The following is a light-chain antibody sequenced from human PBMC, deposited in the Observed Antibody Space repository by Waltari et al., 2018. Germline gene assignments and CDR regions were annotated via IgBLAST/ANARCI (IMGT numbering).Light chain of an antibody. J-gene: IGKJ2*01. V-gene: IGKV3-20*01. CDR1: QSVSSNY. CDR2: GAS. CDR3: QQYGSSPLT. Sequence: EIVLTQSPGTLSLSPGERATLSCRASQSVSSNYLAWYQQKPGQAPSLLIYGASSRATGIPDRFSGSGSGTDFTLTISRLEPEDFAVYYCQQYGSSPLTFGQGTKLEIK.